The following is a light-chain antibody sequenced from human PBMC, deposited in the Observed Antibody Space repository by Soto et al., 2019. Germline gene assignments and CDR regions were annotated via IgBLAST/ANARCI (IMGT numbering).Light chain of an antibody. CDR1: RSNIGSNI. J-gene: IGLJ3*02. V-gene: IGLV1-44*01. CDR2: NNN. Sequence: QSVLTQPPSASGTPGQRVTISCSGSRSNIGSNIVNWYRQLPGAAPKLLIHNNNERPSGVPDRFSGSKSGTSASLAISGLQSEDEADYYCAAWDASVNGRNWVFGGGTKLTVL. CDR3: AAWDASVNGRNWV.